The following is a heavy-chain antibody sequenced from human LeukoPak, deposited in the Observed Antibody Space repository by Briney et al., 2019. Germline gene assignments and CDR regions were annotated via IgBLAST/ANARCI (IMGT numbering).Heavy chain of an antibody. J-gene: IGHJ3*02. V-gene: IGHV1-69*05. CDR2: IIPIFGTA. CDR1: GGTFSSYA. CDR3: ARGLRAGYDRPSGAFDI. Sequence: SVKVSCKASGGTFSSYAISWVRQAPGQGLEWMGRIIPIFGTANYAQKFQGRVTITTDESTSTAYMELSSLRSEDTAVYYCARGLRAGYDRPSGAFDIWGQGTMVTVSS. D-gene: IGHD3-22*01.